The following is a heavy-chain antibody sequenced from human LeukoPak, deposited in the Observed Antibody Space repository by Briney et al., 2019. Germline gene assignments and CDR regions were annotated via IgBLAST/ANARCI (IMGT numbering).Heavy chain of an antibody. V-gene: IGHV1-18*01. Sequence: RASVKVSCKASGYTFSNYGMSWVRQAPGQGLEWMGWIAVYNANTNYAQNLQDRVTMTTDTATSTAYMELTSLRSDDAAMYYCARDFAGLFDYWGQGTLVTVSS. CDR1: GYTFSNYG. D-gene: IGHD2-21*01. J-gene: IGHJ4*02. CDR2: IAVYNANT. CDR3: ARDFAGLFDY.